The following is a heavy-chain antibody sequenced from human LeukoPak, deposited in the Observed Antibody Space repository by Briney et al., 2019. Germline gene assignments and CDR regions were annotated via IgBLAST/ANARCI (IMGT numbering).Heavy chain of an antibody. J-gene: IGHJ4*02. Sequence: PGGSLRLSCAASGFTFSSYWMSWVRQAPGKGLEWVSYISSSSSTIYYADSVKGRFTISRDNAKNSLYLQMNSLRAEDTAVYYCARDLRGSWYIQFLFDYWGQGTLVTVSS. CDR3: ARDLRGSWYIQFLFDY. CDR2: ISSSSSTI. CDR1: GFTFSSYW. D-gene: IGHD6-13*01. V-gene: IGHV3-48*01.